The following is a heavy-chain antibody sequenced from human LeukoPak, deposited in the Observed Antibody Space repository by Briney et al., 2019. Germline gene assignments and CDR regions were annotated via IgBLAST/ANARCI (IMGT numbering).Heavy chain of an antibody. D-gene: IGHD6-13*01. J-gene: IGHJ4*02. CDR1: GGTFSSYA. CDR2: IIPIFVTA. CDR3: TSGRQQLVTRFDY. Sequence: GASVKVSCKASGGTFSSYAISWVRQAPGQGLGWMGGIIPIFVTANYAQKFQGRVTITADESTSTAYMELSSLRSEDTAVYYCTSGRQQLVTRFDYWGQGTLVTVSS. V-gene: IGHV1-69*13.